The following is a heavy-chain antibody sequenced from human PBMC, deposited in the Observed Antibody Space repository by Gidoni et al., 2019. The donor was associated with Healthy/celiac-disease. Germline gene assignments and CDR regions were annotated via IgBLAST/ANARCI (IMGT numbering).Heavy chain of an antibody. CDR3: AREFLDGTYYFDY. D-gene: IGHD1-1*01. Sequence: EVQLVESGGGLVKPGGSLRLSCAASGFTFSSYSMNWVRQAPGKGLEWVSSISSSSSYIYYADSVKGRFTISRDNAKNSLYLQMNSLRAEDTAVYYCAREFLDGTYYFDYWGQGTLVTVSS. CDR2: ISSSSSYI. CDR1: GFTFSSYS. J-gene: IGHJ4*02. V-gene: IGHV3-21*01.